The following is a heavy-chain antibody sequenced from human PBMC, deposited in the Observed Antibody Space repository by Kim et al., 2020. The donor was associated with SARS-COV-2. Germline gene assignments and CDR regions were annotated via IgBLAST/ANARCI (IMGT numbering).Heavy chain of an antibody. CDR2: FDPEDGET. Sequence: ASVKVSCKVSGYTLTELSMHWVRQAPGKGLEWMGGFDPEDGETIYAQKFQGRVTMTEDTSTDTAYMELSSLRSEDTAVYYCATDKGWGVPPYYYYGMDVWGQGTTVTVSS. J-gene: IGHJ6*02. V-gene: IGHV1-24*01. D-gene: IGHD1-26*01. CDR3: ATDKGWGVPPYYYYGMDV. CDR1: GYTLTELS.